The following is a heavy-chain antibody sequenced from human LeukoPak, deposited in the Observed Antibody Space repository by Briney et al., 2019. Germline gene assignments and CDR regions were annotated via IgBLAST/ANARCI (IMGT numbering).Heavy chain of an antibody. V-gene: IGHV4-34*01. CDR3: ARGAPLVAARRSNWFDP. J-gene: IGHJ5*02. Sequence: SETLSLTCAVYGGSFSGYYWSWIRHPPGKGLEWIGEINHSGSTNYNPSLKSRVTISVDTSKNQFSLKLSSVTAADTAVYYCARGAPLVAARRSNWFDPWGQGTLVTVSS. CDR1: GGSFSGYY. D-gene: IGHD2-15*01. CDR2: INHSGST.